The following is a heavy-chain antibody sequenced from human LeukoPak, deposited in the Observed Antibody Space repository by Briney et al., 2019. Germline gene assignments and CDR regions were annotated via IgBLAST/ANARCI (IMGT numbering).Heavy chain of an antibody. Sequence: GGSLRLSCAASGFAFSSYAMHWVRQAPGKGLEWVAVISYDGSNKYYADSVKGRFTISRDNSKNTLYLQMNSLRAEDTAVYYCAREEYSSEYFDYWGQGTLVTVSP. CDR2: ISYDGSNK. CDR3: AREEYSSEYFDY. J-gene: IGHJ4*02. CDR1: GFAFSSYA. V-gene: IGHV3-30-3*01. D-gene: IGHD6-19*01.